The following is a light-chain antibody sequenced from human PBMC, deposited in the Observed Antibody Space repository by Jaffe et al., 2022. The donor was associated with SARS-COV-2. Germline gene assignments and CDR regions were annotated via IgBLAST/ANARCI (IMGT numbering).Light chain of an antibody. CDR2: AAS. Sequence: DIQLTQSPSFLSASAGDRVTITCRASQGTNNYLAWYQQKPGKAPKLLIYAASTLQSGVPSRFSGSGSGTEFTLRISSLQPEDSATYYCQQLNTYPWTFGQGTKVEIK. V-gene: IGKV1-9*01. CDR3: QQLNTYPWT. CDR1: QGTNNY. J-gene: IGKJ1*01.